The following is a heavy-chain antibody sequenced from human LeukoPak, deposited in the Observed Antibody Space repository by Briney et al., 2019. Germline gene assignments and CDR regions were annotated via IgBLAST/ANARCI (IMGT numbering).Heavy chain of an antibody. CDR3: AVTIVVVPAASTYYFDY. V-gene: IGHV4-38-2*01. CDR2: IYHSGST. Sequence: SGTLSLTCAVSGYSISSGYYWGWIRQPPGKGLEWIGSIYHSGSTYYNPSLKSRVTISVDTSKNQFSLKLSSVTAADTAVYYCAVTIVVVPAASTYYFDYWGQGTLVTVSS. CDR1: GYSISSGYY. D-gene: IGHD2-2*01. J-gene: IGHJ4*02.